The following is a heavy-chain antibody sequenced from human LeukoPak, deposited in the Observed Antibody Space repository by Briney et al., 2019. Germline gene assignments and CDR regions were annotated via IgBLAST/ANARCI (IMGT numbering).Heavy chain of an antibody. CDR3: ARQTAMGRSGDY. Sequence: GESLKISCKASGYSFTSYWIGWVRQMPGKGLEWMGIIDPSDSETRYTPSFQGQVTISVDKSLTTADLQWNSLKASDTAMYYCARQTAMGRSGDYWGQGALVTVSS. D-gene: IGHD5-18*01. J-gene: IGHJ4*02. V-gene: IGHV5-51*01. CDR2: IDPSDSET. CDR1: GYSFTSYW.